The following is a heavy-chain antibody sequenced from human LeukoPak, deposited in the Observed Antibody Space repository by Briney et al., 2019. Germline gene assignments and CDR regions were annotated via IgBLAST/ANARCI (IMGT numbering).Heavy chain of an antibody. Sequence: GGSLRLSCVASGLTFSSYAMTWVRQAPGKGLEWVSTIFGSGDRTQYTDSVKGRFTISRDNSKNTLYLQMNSLRAEDTAVYYCAREAFYGDYGRHYWGQGTLVTVSS. D-gene: IGHD4-17*01. CDR2: IFGSGDRT. J-gene: IGHJ4*02. CDR1: GLTFSSYA. CDR3: AREAFYGDYGRHY. V-gene: IGHV3-23*01.